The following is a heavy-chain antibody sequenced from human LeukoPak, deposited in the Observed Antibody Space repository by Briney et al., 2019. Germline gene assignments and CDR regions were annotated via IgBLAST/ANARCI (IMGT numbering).Heavy chain of an antibody. CDR1: GFTFNYAW. V-gene: IGHV3-15*04. Sequence: NPGGSLRLSCAASGFTFNYAWMSWVRQVPGKGLEWVGQTVSEIDGGTTDYAAPVKGRFTISRDDSKSTLYLQMNSLKIEDTAVYYCTTDEDWNYARKDVWGQGATVIVS. CDR3: TTDEDWNYARKDV. CDR2: TVSEIDGGTT. D-gene: IGHD1-7*01. J-gene: IGHJ6*02.